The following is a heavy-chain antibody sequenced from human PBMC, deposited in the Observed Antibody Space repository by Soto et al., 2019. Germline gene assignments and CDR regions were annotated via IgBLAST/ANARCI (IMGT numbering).Heavy chain of an antibody. V-gene: IGHV3-23*01. CDR3: AKVTDDQ. CDR2: ISGDGGST. CDR1: GVTFSTYT. J-gene: IGHJ4*02. Sequence: GESLKISCAASGVTFSTYTLSWVRQAPGKGLEWVSTISGDGGSTYYAGSVKGRFTISRDNSKNTIYLQMNSLRADDTAVYYCAKVTDDQWGQGTLVTVSS.